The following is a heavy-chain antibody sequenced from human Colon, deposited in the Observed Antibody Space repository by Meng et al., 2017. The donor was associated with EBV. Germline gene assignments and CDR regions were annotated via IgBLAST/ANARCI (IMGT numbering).Heavy chain of an antibody. CDR3: ARGPDYFDSGSYSYFDS. Sequence: QEQLQQWCAGLPKPSETLSLTCDVYGGSFNGYFWSWIRQTPGRGLEWIGDINDSGSTRYNPSLKSRVTISVDTSSSQFSLTMTSVTAADTAIYYCARGPDYFDSGSYSYFDSRGQGTLVTVS. CDR2: INDSGST. CDR1: GGSFNGYF. V-gene: IGHV4-34*01. D-gene: IGHD3-22*01. J-gene: IGHJ4*02.